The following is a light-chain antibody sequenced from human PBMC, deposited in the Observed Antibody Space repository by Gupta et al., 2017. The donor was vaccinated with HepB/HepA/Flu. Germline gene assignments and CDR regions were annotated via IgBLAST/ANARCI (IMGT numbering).Light chain of an antibody. CDR2: DIS. CDR1: TGAVTSGHY. J-gene: IGLJ2*01. Sequence: AVAAPEPARTVSPGGTVSLTGGSSTGAVTSGHYPYWFQQKPGQAPRTLIYDISNKHSWTPARFSGSLLGGKAALTLSGAQPEDEAEYYCLLWDSATRPVGFGGGTKLTVL. V-gene: IGLV7-46*01. CDR3: LLWDSATRPVG.